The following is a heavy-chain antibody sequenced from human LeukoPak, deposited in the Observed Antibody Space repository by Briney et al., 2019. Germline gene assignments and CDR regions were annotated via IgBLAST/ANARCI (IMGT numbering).Heavy chain of an antibody. Sequence: SETLSLTCTVFGGSISSHYWSWIRQPPGKGLEWIGYIYYSGSTNYNPSLKSRVTISVDTSKNQFSLRLSSVTAADTAVYYCARGGYDFWSGYYYYYMDVWGKGTTVTVSS. J-gene: IGHJ6*03. CDR3: ARGGYDFWSGYYYYYMDV. D-gene: IGHD3-3*01. CDR1: GGSISSHY. CDR2: IYYSGST. V-gene: IGHV4-59*11.